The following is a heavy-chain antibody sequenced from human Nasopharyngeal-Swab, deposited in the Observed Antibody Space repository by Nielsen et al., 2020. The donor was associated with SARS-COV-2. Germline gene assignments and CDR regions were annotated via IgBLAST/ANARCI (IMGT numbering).Heavy chain of an antibody. Sequence: GESLKISCAASGINFNKYSFNWVRQAPGKGLGWGSSISSSRSYIYYADSVKGRFTISRDNAKNSLYLQMNSLRAEDTAMYYCARDGLDYDFWSAYFMDVWSPGTTVTVSS. CDR2: ISSSRSYI. D-gene: IGHD3-3*01. J-gene: IGHJ6*02. CDR1: GINFNKYS. CDR3: ARDGLDYDFWSAYFMDV. V-gene: IGHV3-21*01.